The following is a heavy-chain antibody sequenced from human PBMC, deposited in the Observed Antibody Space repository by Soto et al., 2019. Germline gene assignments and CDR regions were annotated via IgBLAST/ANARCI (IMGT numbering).Heavy chain of an antibody. V-gene: IGHV1-18*04. CDR3: ARTPRAQMIVLESATRFDY. Sequence: ASVKVSCKASGDTFTTYGFNWVRQAPGQGLEWMGWISPYNGDTNYAQNFQGRVTLTTDTSASTAYMELRSLTSDDTAVYYCARTPRAQMIVLESATRFDYWGQGTLVTVSS. CDR1: GDTFTTYG. CDR2: ISPYNGDT. J-gene: IGHJ4*02. D-gene: IGHD2-15*01.